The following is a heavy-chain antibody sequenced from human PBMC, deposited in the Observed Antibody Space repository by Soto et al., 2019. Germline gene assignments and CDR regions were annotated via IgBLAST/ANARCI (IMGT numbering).Heavy chain of an antibody. CDR1: DFILSPYW. Sequence: GFLRLSCAASDFILSPYWMHWVRQVPGRGLEWVARLSSDGFGAAYADSVKGRFFISRDIARNTLSLQMNSLRAYDTAVYYCARDLGGPDYWGRGTSVTVYS. CDR2: LSSDGFGA. J-gene: IGHJ4*02. V-gene: IGHV3-74*03. CDR3: ARDLGGPDY. D-gene: IGHD3-16*01.